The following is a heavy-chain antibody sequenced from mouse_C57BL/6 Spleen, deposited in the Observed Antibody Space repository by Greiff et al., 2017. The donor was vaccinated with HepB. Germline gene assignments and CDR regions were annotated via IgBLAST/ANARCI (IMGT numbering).Heavy chain of an antibody. CDR2: IYPGGGYT. Sequence: QVQLQQPGAELVKPGASVKLSCKASGYTFTSYWMHWVKQRPGHGLEWIGDIYPGGGYTNYNEKFKGKATLTADKSSSTAYMQFSSLTSEDSAIYYCARENYDYDVGAMDYWGQGTSVTVSS. CDR3: ARENYDYDVGAMDY. V-gene: IGHV1-63*01. D-gene: IGHD2-4*01. CDR1: GYTFTSYW. J-gene: IGHJ4*01.